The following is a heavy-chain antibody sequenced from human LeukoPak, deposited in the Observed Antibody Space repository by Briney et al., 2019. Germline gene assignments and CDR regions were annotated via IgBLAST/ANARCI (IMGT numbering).Heavy chain of an antibody. CDR2: IKQDGSEK. CDR1: GFTFSSYW. Sequence: GGSLRLSCAASGFTFSSYWMSWVRQAPGKGLEWVANIKQDGSEKYYVDSVKGRFTISRDNAKNSLYLQMNSLRAEDTAVYYCARGGLVRGTLNSLVGFDIWDQGIMVTVSS. D-gene: IGHD3-10*01. CDR3: ARGGLVRGTLNSLVGFDI. V-gene: IGHV3-7*01. J-gene: IGHJ3*02.